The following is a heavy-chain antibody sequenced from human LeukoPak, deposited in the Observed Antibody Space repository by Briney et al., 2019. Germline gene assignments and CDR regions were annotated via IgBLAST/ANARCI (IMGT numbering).Heavy chain of an antibody. D-gene: IGHD4-17*01. CDR2: INPKNGET. J-gene: IGHJ4*02. CDR3: ARVSVDVATVTSYYFDY. CDR1: GYTFTGYY. V-gene: IGHV1-2*02. Sequence: ASVKVSCKASGYTFTGYYLHWMRQAPGQGLEWMGWINPKNGETLYVQKFQGRVTVTRDTSISTAYMELSSLRSEDTAVYYCARVSVDVATVTSYYFDYWGQGTPVTVSS.